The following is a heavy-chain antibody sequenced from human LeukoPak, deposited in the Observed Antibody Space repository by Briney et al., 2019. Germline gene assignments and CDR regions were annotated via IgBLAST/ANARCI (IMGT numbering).Heavy chain of an antibody. D-gene: IGHD3-3*01. CDR1: GGTFSSYA. V-gene: IGHV1-69*13. J-gene: IGHJ6*02. CDR2: IIPIFGTA. CDR3: ARVRYYGFWSGYYTGQLDV. Sequence: GASVKVSCKASGGTFSSYAISWVRQAPGQGLEWMGGIIPIFGTANYAQKFQGRVTITADESTSTAYMELSSLRSEDTAVYYCARVRYYGFWSGYYTGQLDVWGQGTTVTVSS.